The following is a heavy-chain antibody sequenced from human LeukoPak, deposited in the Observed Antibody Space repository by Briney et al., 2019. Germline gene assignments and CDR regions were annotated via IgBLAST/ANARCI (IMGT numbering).Heavy chain of an antibody. CDR1: GGSISGSNW. D-gene: IGHD3-22*01. CDR2: IYHTGTT. J-gene: IGHJ5*02. CDR3: ARGSGTYYYDSGGYLNWFDP. V-gene: IGHV4-4*02. Sequence: SETLSLTCAVSGGSISGSNWWNWVRQPPRKGLEWIGEIYHTGTTNYNPSLKSRVTMSVDKSKNQFSLNLYSVTAADTAAYYCARGSGTYYYDSGGYLNWFDPWGQGILVTVSS.